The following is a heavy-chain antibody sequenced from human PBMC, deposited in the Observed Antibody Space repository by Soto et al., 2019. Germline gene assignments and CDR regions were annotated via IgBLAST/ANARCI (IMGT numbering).Heavy chain of an antibody. CDR2: ISGSGGST. CDR1: GFTFSSYA. CDR3: AKFGSGYDYASYYYYGMDV. D-gene: IGHD5-12*01. Sequence: GGSLRLSCAASGFTFSSYAMSWVRQAPGKGLEWVSAISGSGGSTYYADSVKGRFTISRDNSKNTLYLQMNSLRAEDTAVYYCAKFGSGYDYASYYYYGMDVWGQGTTVTVSS. V-gene: IGHV3-23*01. J-gene: IGHJ6*02.